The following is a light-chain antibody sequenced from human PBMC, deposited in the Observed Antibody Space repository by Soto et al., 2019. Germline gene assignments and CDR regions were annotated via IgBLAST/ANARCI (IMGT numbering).Light chain of an antibody. CDR1: SNDIGAYNF. J-gene: IGLJ2*01. CDR3: AVWDNSLNGVA. Sequence: QSALTQPASVSGSPGQSITISCDGSSNDIGAYNFVSWYQHFPGKAPKLVIYEVSSRPSGVSYRFSGSKSGNTASLTISGLRSEDEADYYCAVWDNSLNGVAFGGGTKLTVL. CDR2: EVS. V-gene: IGLV2-14*01.